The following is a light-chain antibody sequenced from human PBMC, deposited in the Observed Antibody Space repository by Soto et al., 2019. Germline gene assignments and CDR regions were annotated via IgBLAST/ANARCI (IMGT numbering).Light chain of an antibody. CDR3: SSFTGSSSYV. CDR2: DVS. J-gene: IGLJ1*01. Sequence: SVLAQPASVSGSPGQSIAISCTGTSSDVGSYNSVSWYQQYPGKAPTLMIHDVSDRPSAVSNRFSGSKSGNTAPLTISGLQAEDEADYYCSSFTGSSSYVFGSGTKVTVL. CDR1: SSDVGSYNS. V-gene: IGLV2-14*03.